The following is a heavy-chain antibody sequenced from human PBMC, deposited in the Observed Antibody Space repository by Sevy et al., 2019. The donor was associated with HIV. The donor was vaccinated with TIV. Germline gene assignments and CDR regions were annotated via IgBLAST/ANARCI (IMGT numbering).Heavy chain of an antibody. Sequence: SETLYLTCTVSGGSITSLYWNWIRQPPGKGLEWIVNIYYNGHINYNPSLKSRVTLSLDTSKNQFSLRLSSVTAADTAMYYCAGENAWGRGYSWGQGTLVTVSS. CDR3: AGENAWGRGYS. CDR2: IYYNGHI. CDR1: GGSITSLY. D-gene: IGHD1-26*01. J-gene: IGHJ4*02. V-gene: IGHV4-59*08.